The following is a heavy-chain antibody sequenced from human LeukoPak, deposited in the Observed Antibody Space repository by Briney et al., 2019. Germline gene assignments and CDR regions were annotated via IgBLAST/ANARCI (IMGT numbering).Heavy chain of an antibody. CDR3: ARRDSSGYYAHYFDY. CDR2: IYYSGST. D-gene: IGHD3-22*01. Sequence: SETLSLTCTVSGGSISSGDYYWSWIRQPPGKGLEWIGYIYYSGSTYYNRSLKSRVTISVDTSKNQFSLKLSTVTAADTAVYYCARRDSSGYYAHYFDYWGQGTLVTVSS. CDR1: GGSISSGDYY. J-gene: IGHJ4*02. V-gene: IGHV4-30-4*08.